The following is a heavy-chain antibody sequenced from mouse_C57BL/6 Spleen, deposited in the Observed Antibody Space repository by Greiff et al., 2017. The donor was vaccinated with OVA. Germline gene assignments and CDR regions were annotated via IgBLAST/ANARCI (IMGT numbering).Heavy chain of an antibody. V-gene: IGHV1-82*01. D-gene: IGHD1-1*01. CDR1: GYAFSSSW. CDR2: IYPGDGDT. J-gene: IGHJ4*01. CDR3: AISFTTVVVDD. Sequence: VQLQQSGPELVKPGASVKISCKASGYAFSSSWMNWVKQRPGKGLEWIGRIYPGDGDTNYNGKFKGKATLTADKSSSTAYMQLSSLTSEDSAVYFCAISFTTVVVDDWGQGTSVTVSS.